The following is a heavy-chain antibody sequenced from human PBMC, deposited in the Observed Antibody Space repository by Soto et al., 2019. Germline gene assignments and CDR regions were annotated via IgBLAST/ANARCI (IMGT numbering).Heavy chain of an antibody. D-gene: IGHD6-19*01. V-gene: IGHV4-59*02. CDR1: GGSVSSYY. CDR3: ARQQWLVLNAFDI. CDR2: IYYSGST. Sequence: PSETLSLTCTVSGGSVSSYYWSWIRQPPGKGLEWIGYIYYSGSTNYNPSLKSRVTISVDTSKNQFSLKLSSVTAADTAVYYCARQQWLVLNAFDIWGQGIMVTVSS. J-gene: IGHJ3*02.